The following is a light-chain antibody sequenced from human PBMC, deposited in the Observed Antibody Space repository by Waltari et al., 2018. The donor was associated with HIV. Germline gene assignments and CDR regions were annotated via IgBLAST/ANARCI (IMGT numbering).Light chain of an antibody. CDR2: AAS. Sequence: DIQLTQSSPSQSASVRHRVTITCRANQGIKKDVVWCQQKPGKAPKRLIYAASSSQSGVPSRFSGSGSGTEFTLTISSLQPEDFATYYCLQHNTYPWTFGQGTKVEIK. CDR1: QGIKKD. CDR3: LQHNTYPWT. V-gene: IGKV1-17*01. J-gene: IGKJ1*01.